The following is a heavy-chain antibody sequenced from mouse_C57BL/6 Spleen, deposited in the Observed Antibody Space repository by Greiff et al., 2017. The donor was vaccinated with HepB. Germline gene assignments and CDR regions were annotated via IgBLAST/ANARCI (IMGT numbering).Heavy chain of an antibody. Sequence: EVKLIESGAELVKPGASVKLSCTASGFNIKDYYMHWVKQRTEQGLEWIGRIDPEDGETKYAPKFQGKATITADTSSNTAYLQLSSLTSEDTAVYYCARGLIYYYGNYAMDYWGQGTSVTVSS. CDR1: GFNIKDYY. D-gene: IGHD1-1*01. CDR2: IDPEDGET. CDR3: ARGLIYYYGNYAMDY. J-gene: IGHJ4*01. V-gene: IGHV14-2*01.